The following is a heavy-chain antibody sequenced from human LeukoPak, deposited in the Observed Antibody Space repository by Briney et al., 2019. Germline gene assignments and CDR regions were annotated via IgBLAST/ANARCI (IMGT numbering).Heavy chain of an antibody. J-gene: IGHJ4*02. V-gene: IGHV3-20*04. CDR2: INWNGGST. Sequence: GGSLRLSCAASGFTFDDYGMSWVRQAPGKGLEWVSGINWNGGSTGYADSVKGRFTISRDNAKTSLYLQMNSLRAEDTALYYCASGEGSSWSSSFDYWGQGTLVTVSS. CDR3: ASGEGSSWSSSFDY. CDR1: GFTFDDYG. D-gene: IGHD6-13*01.